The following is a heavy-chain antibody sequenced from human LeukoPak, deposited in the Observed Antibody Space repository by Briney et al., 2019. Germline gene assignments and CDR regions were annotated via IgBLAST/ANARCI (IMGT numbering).Heavy chain of an antibody. CDR1: GFTFSNYG. J-gene: IGHJ4*02. D-gene: IGHD6-6*01. CDR3: TKEMADRREAFDY. Sequence: PGGSLRLSCAASGFTFSNYGMHWVRQAPGKGLEWVAFVRYDGSNKYYADSVKGRFTISRDNSKNTLYLQMNSLRAEDTAVYYCTKEMADRREAFDYWGQGTLATVSS. CDR2: VRYDGSNK. V-gene: IGHV3-30*02.